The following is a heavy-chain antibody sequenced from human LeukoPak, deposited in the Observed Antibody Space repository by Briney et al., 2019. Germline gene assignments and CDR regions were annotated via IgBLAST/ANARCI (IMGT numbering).Heavy chain of an antibody. CDR1: GFTFSSYN. D-gene: IGHD6-13*01. CDR2: ITSGSSYI. V-gene: IGHV3-21*01. J-gene: IGHJ5*02. CDR3: ARDGYSSSWYWFDP. Sequence: GGSLRLSCAASGFTFSSYNMNWVRQAPGKGLEWVSSITSGSSYIYYADSVKGRFTISRDNAKNSLYLQMNSLRAEDTAVYYCARDGYSSSWYWFDPWGQGTLVTVSS.